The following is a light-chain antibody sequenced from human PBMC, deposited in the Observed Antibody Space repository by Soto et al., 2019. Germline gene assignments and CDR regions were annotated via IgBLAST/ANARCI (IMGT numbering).Light chain of an antibody. CDR3: HQYRTLHRGT. CDR2: AAS. J-gene: IGKJ1*01. Sequence: EILLTQSPCTLPLPPGERATLSCGASQSVSSSYLAWYQHKPGQAPRLLVYAASSRAIGIPDRFTGSGSGTDFTLTISRLQHEDFAVHYCHQYRTLHRGTFGQGTKVDIK. CDR1: QSVSSSY. V-gene: IGKV3-20*01.